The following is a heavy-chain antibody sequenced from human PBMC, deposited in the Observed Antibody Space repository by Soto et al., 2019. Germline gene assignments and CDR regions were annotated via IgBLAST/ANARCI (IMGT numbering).Heavy chain of an antibody. CDR1: GYTFSTRG. CDR2: IRPDNGNT. J-gene: IGHJ1*01. D-gene: IGHD1-20*01. Sequence: QVQVPQSGPEVKRPVSSVKVSCKTSGYTFSTRGISWVRQAPGQGLEWVGWIRPDNGNTKSAQRLQGRVTLTTDTSARTAYMELRSLTSADTAMYYCARATESKRYNDWGQGTLVTVAS. V-gene: IGHV1-18*01. CDR3: ARATESKRYND.